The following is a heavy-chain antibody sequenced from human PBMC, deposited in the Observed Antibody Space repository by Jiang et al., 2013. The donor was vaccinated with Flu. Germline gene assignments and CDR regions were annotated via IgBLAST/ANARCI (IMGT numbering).Heavy chain of an antibody. CDR1: GDSVSSNSAA. D-gene: IGHD1-26*01. CDR2: TYYRSKWYN. Sequence: QTLSLTCAISGDSVSSNSAAWNWIRQSPSRGLEWLGRTYYRSKWYNDDAVSVKSRITINPDTSKNQFSLQLNSVTPEDTAVYYCARDLYHLRELRGRDYYYYGMDVWGQGTTVTVSS. J-gene: IGHJ6*02. CDR3: ARDLYHLRELRGRDYYYYGMDV. V-gene: IGHV6-1*01.